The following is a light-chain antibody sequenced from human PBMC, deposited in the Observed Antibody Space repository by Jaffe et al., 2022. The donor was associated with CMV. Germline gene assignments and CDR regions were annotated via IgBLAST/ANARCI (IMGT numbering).Light chain of an antibody. V-gene: IGKV3-15*01. Sequence: ERVMTQSPATLSVSPGERATLSCRASQSVSSNLAWYQQKPGQAPRLLIYGASTRATGIPARFNGSGSGTEFTLTISSLQPEDFAVYYCQQYNNWPPWTFGQGTKVEIK. J-gene: IGKJ1*01. CDR2: GAS. CDR1: QSVSSN. CDR3: QQYNNWPPWT.